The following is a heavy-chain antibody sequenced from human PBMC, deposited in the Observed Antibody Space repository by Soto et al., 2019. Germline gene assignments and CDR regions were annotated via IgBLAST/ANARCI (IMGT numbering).Heavy chain of an antibody. Sequence: QVQLVESGGGVVQPGRSLRLSCAASGFTFSSYAMHWVRQAPGKGLEWVAVISYDGSNKYYADSVKGRFTISRDNSKNTLYLQMNSLRAEDTAVYYCATRLWRDDYNWSYFDLWGRGTLVTFSS. CDR2: ISYDGSNK. V-gene: IGHV3-30-3*01. CDR1: GFTFSSYA. CDR3: ATRLWRDDYNWSYFDL. J-gene: IGHJ2*01. D-gene: IGHD4-4*01.